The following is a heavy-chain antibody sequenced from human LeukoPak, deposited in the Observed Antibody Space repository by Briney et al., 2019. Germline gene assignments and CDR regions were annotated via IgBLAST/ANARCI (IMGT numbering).Heavy chain of an antibody. CDR1: AASISSSYFY. CDR3: ARQRGGSWVNDY. D-gene: IGHD1-26*01. CDR2: VFHSGST. V-gene: IGHV4-39*01. J-gene: IGHJ4*02. Sequence: SETLSLTCTVSAASISSSYFYWGWIRQPPGKGLEWTGNVFHSGSTHYSPSLKRRVTTSVDTSRKQFSLRLSAAPAADTAVYYCARQRGGSWVNDYWGQATLVTVSS.